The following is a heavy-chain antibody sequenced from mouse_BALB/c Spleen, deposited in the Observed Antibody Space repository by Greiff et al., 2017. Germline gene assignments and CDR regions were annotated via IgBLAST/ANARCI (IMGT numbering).Heavy chain of an antibody. Sequence: QVQLQQPGAELVKPGASVKMSCKASGYTFTSYWMHWVKQRPGQGLEWIGVIDPSDSYTSYNQKFKGKATLTVDTSSSTAYMQLSSLTSEDSAVYYCTRGGNFLDYWGQGTTLTVSS. CDR2: IDPSDSYT. CDR1: GYTFTSYW. D-gene: IGHD2-1*01. J-gene: IGHJ2*01. CDR3: TRGGNFLDY. V-gene: IGHV1S127*01.